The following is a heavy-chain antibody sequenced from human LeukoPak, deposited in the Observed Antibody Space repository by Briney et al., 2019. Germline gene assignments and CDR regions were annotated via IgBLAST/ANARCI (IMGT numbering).Heavy chain of an antibody. CDR1: GFTFSSYG. J-gene: IGHJ4*02. Sequence: GGSLRLPCAASGFTFSSYGMHWVRQAPGKGLEWVAVISYDGSNKYYADSVKGRFTTSRDNSKNTLYLQMNSLRAEDTAVYYCAKDSGGYSGFGSFDYWGQGTLVTVSS. CDR2: ISYDGSNK. V-gene: IGHV3-30*18. CDR3: AKDSGGYSGFGSFDY. D-gene: IGHD5-12*01.